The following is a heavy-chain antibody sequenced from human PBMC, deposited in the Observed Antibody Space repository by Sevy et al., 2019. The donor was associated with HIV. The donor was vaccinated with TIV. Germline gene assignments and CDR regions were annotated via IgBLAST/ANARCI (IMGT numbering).Heavy chain of an antibody. D-gene: IGHD6-13*01. CDR3: ASVHPYSSSWEPFDY. CDR2: ISSSSSYI. CDR1: GFTFSSYS. V-gene: IGHV3-21*01. J-gene: IGHJ4*02. Sequence: GGSLRLSCAASGFTFSSYSMNWVRQAPGKGLEWVSSISSSSSYIYYADSVKGRFTISRDNAKNSLYLQMNSLRAEDTAVYYCASVHPYSSSWEPFDYWGQGTLVTVSS.